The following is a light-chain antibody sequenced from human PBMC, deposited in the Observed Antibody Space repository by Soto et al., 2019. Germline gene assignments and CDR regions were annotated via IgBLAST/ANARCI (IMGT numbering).Light chain of an antibody. J-gene: IGLJ1*01. CDR2: EVT. Sequence: QSALTQPPSASKSPGQSVTISCTGTSSDVATYNYVSWYQQHPGKAPKLIIYEVTKRPSGVPDRFSGSKSGNTASLTVSGLQAEDEADYYCSSYAGTNNFVFGTGTKV. V-gene: IGLV2-8*02. CDR3: SSYAGTNNFV. CDR1: SSDVATYNY.